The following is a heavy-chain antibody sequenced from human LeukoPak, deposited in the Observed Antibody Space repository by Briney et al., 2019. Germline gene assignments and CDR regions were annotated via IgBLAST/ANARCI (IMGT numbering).Heavy chain of an antibody. CDR1: GGSFSGW. D-gene: IGHD2-15*01. J-gene: IGHJ3*02. CDR3: ARHNGWAFDI. CDR2: IHHSGGT. V-gene: IGHV4-34*01. Sequence: ASETLSLTCAVYGGSFSGWWSWIRQPPGKGLEWIGEIHHSGGTKYNPSLRSLDTISVDTSKRQISLKMTSVPAADTAIYYCARHNGWAFDIWGQGTEVTVSS.